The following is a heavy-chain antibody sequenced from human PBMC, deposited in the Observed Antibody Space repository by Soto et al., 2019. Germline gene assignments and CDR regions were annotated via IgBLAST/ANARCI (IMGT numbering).Heavy chain of an antibody. CDR2: ISGSGGST. D-gene: IGHD3-10*01. J-gene: IGHJ4*02. CDR1: GFTFSSYA. Sequence: GGSLRLSCAASGFTFSSYAMSWVRQAPGKGLEWVSAISGSGGSTYYADSVKGRFTISRDNSKNTLYLQMNSLRAEDTAVYYCAKDLDYYGSGSYEYWGQGTLVTVSS. V-gene: IGHV3-23*01. CDR3: AKDLDYYGSGSYEY.